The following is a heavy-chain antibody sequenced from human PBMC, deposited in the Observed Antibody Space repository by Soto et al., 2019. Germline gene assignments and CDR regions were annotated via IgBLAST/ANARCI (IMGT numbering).Heavy chain of an antibody. J-gene: IGHJ6*02. Sequence: EVQLVESGGGLVKPGGSPRLSCAASGFSFSSYSMNWVRQAPGKGLEWGSSMSSDSYHIYYADSVQGRVTISRDNAKNSLYLQLNSLRVEDTAVYYCTRGGTTVGGMDVWGQGTTVTVSS. CDR2: MSSDSYHI. V-gene: IGHV3-21*01. CDR1: GFSFSSYS. CDR3: TRGGTTVGGMDV. D-gene: IGHD1-1*01.